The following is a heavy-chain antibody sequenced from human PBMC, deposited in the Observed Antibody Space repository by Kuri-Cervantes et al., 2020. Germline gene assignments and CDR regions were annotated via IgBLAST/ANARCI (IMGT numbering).Heavy chain of an antibody. Sequence: ASVKVSCKASGYTFTSYAMHWVRQAPGQRLEWMGWINAGNGNTKYSQKFQGRVTITRDTSASTAYMELSSLRAEDTAVYYCARAYRDYDSSGRDAFDIWGQGTMVTVSS. CDR2: INAGNGNT. J-gene: IGHJ3*02. V-gene: IGHV1-3*01. CDR3: ARAYRDYDSSGRDAFDI. D-gene: IGHD3-22*01. CDR1: GYTFTSYA.